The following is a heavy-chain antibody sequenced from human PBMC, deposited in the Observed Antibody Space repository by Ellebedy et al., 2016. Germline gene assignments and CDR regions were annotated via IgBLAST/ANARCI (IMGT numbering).Heavy chain of an antibody. Sequence: GESLKISXAASGFTFSNYVMTWVRQAPGKGLEWVSAISSSGGGTFYVDSVKGRFTISRDNYKSTLYLQMSRLRPKDTAVYFCVSGIVGAELDHWGQGTLVTVSS. J-gene: IGHJ4*02. V-gene: IGHV3-23*01. D-gene: IGHD1-26*01. CDR2: ISSSGGGT. CDR1: GFTFSNYV. CDR3: VSGIVGAELDH.